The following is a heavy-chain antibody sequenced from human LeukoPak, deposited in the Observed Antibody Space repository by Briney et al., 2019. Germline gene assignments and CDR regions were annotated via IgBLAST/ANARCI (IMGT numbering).Heavy chain of an antibody. D-gene: IGHD3-22*01. J-gene: IGHJ4*02. Sequence: SETLSLTCTVSGGSISSYYWSWIRQPPGKGLEWIGYIYYSGSTNYNPSLKSRVTISVDTSKNQFSLKLSSVTAADTAVYYCARGYDSSGYFDYWGQGTLVTVSS. CDR3: ARGYDSSGYFDY. V-gene: IGHV4-59*01. CDR1: GGSISSYY. CDR2: IYYSGST.